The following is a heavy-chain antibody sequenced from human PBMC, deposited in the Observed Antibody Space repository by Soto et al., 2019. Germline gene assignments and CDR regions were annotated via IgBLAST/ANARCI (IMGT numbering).Heavy chain of an antibody. CDR1: GGSFKSGSYS. CDR3: ARVGAIFGVARHYYYGMDV. Sequence: PSETLSLTCTVSGGSFKSGSYSWSWIRQPPGKGLEWIGYIYYSGSTNYNPSLKSRVTISVDTSKNQFSLKLSSVTAADTAVYYCARVGAIFGVARHYYYGMDVWGQGTTVTVSS. CDR2: IYYSGST. D-gene: IGHD3-3*01. J-gene: IGHJ6*02. V-gene: IGHV4-61*01.